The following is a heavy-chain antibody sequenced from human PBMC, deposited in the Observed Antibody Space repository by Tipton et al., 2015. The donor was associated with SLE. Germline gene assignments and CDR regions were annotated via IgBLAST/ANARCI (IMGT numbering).Heavy chain of an antibody. D-gene: IGHD6-19*01. Sequence: LRLSCTVSGGSISSNSYYWSWIRQSAEKGLEWIGRLHSTGYSNYNPSLKSRVTMSLDTSKNQFSLNLSSVTAADTAVYYCAREEGQWDAFDIWGQGTMVTVSS. CDR2: LHSTGYS. CDR3: AREEGQWDAFDI. J-gene: IGHJ3*02. CDR1: GGSISSNSYY. V-gene: IGHV4-61*02.